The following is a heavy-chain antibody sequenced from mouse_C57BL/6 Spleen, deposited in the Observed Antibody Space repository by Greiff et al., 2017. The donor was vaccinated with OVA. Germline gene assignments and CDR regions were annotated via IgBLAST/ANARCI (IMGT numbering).Heavy chain of an antibody. V-gene: IGHV8-8*01. CDR1: GFSLSTFGMG. Sequence: QVTLKESGPGILQPSQTLSLTCSFSGFSLSTFGMGVGWIRQPSGKGLEWLAHIWWDDDKYYNPALKSRLTISKDTSKNQLFLKIANVDTADTATYYCASNYYGSSYWYFDVWGTGTTVTVSS. D-gene: IGHD1-1*01. J-gene: IGHJ1*03. CDR3: ASNYYGSSYWYFDV. CDR2: IWWDDDK.